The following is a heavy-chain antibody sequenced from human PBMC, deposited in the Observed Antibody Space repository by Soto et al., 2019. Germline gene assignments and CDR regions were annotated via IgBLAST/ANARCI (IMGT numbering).Heavy chain of an antibody. D-gene: IGHD3-3*01. CDR2: ISGSGGST. J-gene: IGHJ4*02. CDR3: AKGTLRFLEWSYFDY. Sequence: GGSLRLSCAASGFTFSSYAMSWVRQAPGKGLEWVSAISGSGGSTYYADSVKGRFTISRDNSKNTLYLQMNSLRAEDTAVYYYAKGTLRFLEWSYFDYWGQGTLVTVSS. V-gene: IGHV3-23*01. CDR1: GFTFSSYA.